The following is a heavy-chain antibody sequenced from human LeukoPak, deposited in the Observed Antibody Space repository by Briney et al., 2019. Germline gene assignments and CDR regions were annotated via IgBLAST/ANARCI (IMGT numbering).Heavy chain of an antibody. J-gene: IGHJ5*02. Sequence: ASVKVSCKASGYTFTSYGISWVRQPPAQGLEWMGWVSAYNGKTHYAQNLQGRVTMTTDTSTSTAYMELRSLRSDDTAVYYCAGEVWLGGIIGTTGWFDPWGQGTLVTVSS. D-gene: IGHD1-7*01. V-gene: IGHV1-18*01. CDR3: AGEVWLGGIIGTTGWFDP. CDR2: VSAYNGKT. CDR1: GYTFTSYG.